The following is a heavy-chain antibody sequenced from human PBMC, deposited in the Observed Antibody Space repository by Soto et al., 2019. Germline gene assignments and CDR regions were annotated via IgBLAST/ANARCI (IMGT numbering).Heavy chain of an antibody. CDR1: AFTFSGYW. CDR3: ASYWHPGTFDI. Sequence: EVLLVESGGDLVQPGGSLTLSCAASAFTFSGYWMAWVRQPPGKGLEWVANIKGDGSEKYYLVSVKGRFTISRDNAENSLFLQMKSLRAEDTAVYYCASYWHPGTFDIWGLGTMVTVSS. CDR2: IKGDGSEK. J-gene: IGHJ3*02. V-gene: IGHV3-7*01. D-gene: IGHD2-15*01.